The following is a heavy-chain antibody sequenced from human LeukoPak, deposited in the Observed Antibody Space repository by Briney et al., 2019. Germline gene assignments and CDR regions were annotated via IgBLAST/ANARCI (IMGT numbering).Heavy chain of an antibody. D-gene: IGHD6-13*01. J-gene: IGHJ4*02. CDR1: GGSFSGYY. V-gene: IGHV4-34*01. CDR2: INHSGST. CDR3: ARGRYSSSWYSAGSEGCFAY. Sequence: SETLSLTCAVYGGSFSGYYWSWIRQPPGKGLEWMGEINHSGSTNYNPSLKSRVTISVDTSQNQFSLKLSSVTAADTAVYYCARGRYSSSWYSAGSEGCFAYWGQGTLVTVSS.